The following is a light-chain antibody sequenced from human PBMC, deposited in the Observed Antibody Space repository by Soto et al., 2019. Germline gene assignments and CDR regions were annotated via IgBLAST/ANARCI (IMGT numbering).Light chain of an antibody. CDR2: WAS. V-gene: IGKV4-1*01. CDR1: QGVLSSANNRNY. Sequence: DIVMTQSPDSLAVSLGERATINCKSSQGVLSSANNRNYLAWYQQKPGQPPKLLIFWASTRKSGVPDRFSGSGSGTDFTLTISSLQAEDEAVYSCQQYYTTPWTFGQGTKLEI. CDR3: QQYYTTPWT. J-gene: IGKJ1*01.